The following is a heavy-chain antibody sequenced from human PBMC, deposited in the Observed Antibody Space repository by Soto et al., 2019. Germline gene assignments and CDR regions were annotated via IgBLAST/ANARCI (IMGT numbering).Heavy chain of an antibody. Sequence: PGGSLRLSCAASRFTFSNSDVSWVRQAPGKGLEWVSVIYSGGSTYYAGSVKGRFTISRDNSKNMLYLQMNSLRAEDTAVYYCGRSITFGGVPLWGQGTLVTVSS. CDR1: RFTFSNSD. J-gene: IGHJ4*02. CDR3: GRSITFGGVPL. V-gene: IGHV3-66*01. CDR2: IYSGGST. D-gene: IGHD3-16*01.